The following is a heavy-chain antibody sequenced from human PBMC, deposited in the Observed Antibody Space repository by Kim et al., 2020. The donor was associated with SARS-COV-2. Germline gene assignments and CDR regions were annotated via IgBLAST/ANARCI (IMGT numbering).Heavy chain of an antibody. J-gene: IGHJ4*02. Sequence: GGSLRLSCAASGFTFSNAWMSWVRQAPGKGLEWVGRIKSKTDGGTTDYAAPVKGRFTISRDDSKNTLYLQMNSLKTEDTAVYYCTTDTAMVRGFADYWGQGTLVTVSS. V-gene: IGHV3-15*01. CDR3: TTDTAMVRGFADY. CDR2: IKSKTDGGTT. D-gene: IGHD5-18*01. CDR1: GFTFSNAW.